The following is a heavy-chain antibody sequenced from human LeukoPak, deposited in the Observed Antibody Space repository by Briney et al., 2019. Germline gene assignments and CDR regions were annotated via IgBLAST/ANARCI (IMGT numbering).Heavy chain of an antibody. D-gene: IGHD6-13*01. Sequence: APVKVSCKASGGTFSSYAISWVRQAPGQGLEWMGRIIPIFGTANYAQKFQGRVTITTDESTSTAYMELSNLRSEDTAVYYCARDAIAAVYDAFDIWGQGTMVTVSS. CDR3: ARDAIAAVYDAFDI. J-gene: IGHJ3*02. CDR2: IIPIFGTA. CDR1: GGTFSSYA. V-gene: IGHV1-69*05.